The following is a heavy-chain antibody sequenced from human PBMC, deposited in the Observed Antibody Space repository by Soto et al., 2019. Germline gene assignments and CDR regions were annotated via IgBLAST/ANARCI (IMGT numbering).Heavy chain of an antibody. CDR2: ISSSSSYT. CDR1: GFTFSSYA. CDR3: ARAPAPGFDL. D-gene: IGHD3-10*01. Sequence: GGSLRLSCAASGFTFSSYAMSWVRQAPGKGLEWVSYISSSSSYTNYADSVKGRFTISRDNAKNSLYLQMNSLRAEDTAVYYCARAPAPGFDLWGRGTLVTVSS. V-gene: IGHV3-11*05. J-gene: IGHJ2*01.